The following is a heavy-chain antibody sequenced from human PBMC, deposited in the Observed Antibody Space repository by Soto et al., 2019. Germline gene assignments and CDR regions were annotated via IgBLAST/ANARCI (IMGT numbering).Heavy chain of an antibody. CDR1: GFSLSTSGVG. J-gene: IGHJ4*02. D-gene: IGHD3-9*01. V-gene: IGHV2-5*01. CDR2: IYWNDDK. Sequence: SGPTLVNPTQTLTLTCTFSGFSLSTSGVGVGWIRQPQGKALEWLAIIYWNDDKRYSPSLKSRLTITKDTPTTQVVLTMTNMEXLDTATYFCAHRRAGRLRYFDWLPDFDYWGQGTLVTAPQ. CDR3: AHRRAGRLRYFDWLPDFDY.